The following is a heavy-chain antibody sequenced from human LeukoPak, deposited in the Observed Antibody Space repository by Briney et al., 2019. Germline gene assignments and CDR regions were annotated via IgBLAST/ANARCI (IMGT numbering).Heavy chain of an antibody. Sequence: HPGGSLRLSCAASGFNFRSYGMHWVRQAPGKGPEWVAVISFDGNNKYYGDSVKGRFTISRANAKNSLYLQKNSLRAEDTAVYYCARGSPGYYYMDVWGKGTTVTVSS. CDR2: ISFDGNNK. CDR1: GFNFRSYG. CDR3: ARGSPGYYYMDV. J-gene: IGHJ6*03. V-gene: IGHV3-30*03.